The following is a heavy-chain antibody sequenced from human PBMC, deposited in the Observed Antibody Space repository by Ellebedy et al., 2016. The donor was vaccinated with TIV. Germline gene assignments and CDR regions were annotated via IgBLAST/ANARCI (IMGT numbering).Heavy chain of an antibody. D-gene: IGHD6-19*01. CDR3: ARGSNSSGWSRYYYYGMDV. J-gene: IGHJ6*02. CDR2: IGTAGDT. CDR1: GFTFSSYD. Sequence: GESLKISCAASGFTFSSYDMHWVRQATGKGLEWVSAIGTAGDTYYPGSVKGRFTISRENAKNSLYLQMNSLRAGDTAVYYCARGSNSSGWSRYYYYGMDVWGQGTTVTVSS. V-gene: IGHV3-13*01.